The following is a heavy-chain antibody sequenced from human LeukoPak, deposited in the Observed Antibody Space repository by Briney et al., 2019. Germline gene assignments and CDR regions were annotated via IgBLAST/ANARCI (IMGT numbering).Heavy chain of an antibody. CDR2: ISSSISYI. CDR3: ARHCSSTSCHRGAFDI. D-gene: IGHD2-2*01. V-gene: IGHV3-21*01. Sequence: LEWVSSISSSISYIYYADSVKGRFTISRDNAKNSLYLQMNSLRAEDTAVYYCARHCSSTSCHRGAFDIWGQGTMVTVSS. J-gene: IGHJ3*02.